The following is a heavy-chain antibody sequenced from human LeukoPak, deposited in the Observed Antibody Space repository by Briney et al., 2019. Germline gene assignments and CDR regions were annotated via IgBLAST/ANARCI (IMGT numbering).Heavy chain of an antibody. Sequence: ASVKVSCKASGYTFTSYDISWVRQAPGQGLEWMGWISAYNGNTNYAQKFQGRVTMTRDTSISTAYMELSRLRSDDTAVYYCARVGGDGYSYWGQGTLVTVSS. CDR2: ISAYNGNT. J-gene: IGHJ4*02. CDR3: ARVGGDGYSY. CDR1: GYTFTSYD. D-gene: IGHD5-24*01. V-gene: IGHV1-2*02.